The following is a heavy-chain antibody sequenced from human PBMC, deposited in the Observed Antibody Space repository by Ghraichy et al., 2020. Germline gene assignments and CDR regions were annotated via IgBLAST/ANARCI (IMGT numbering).Heavy chain of an antibody. V-gene: IGHV3-30*18. CDR1: GFTFSSYG. CDR3: AKERGYYDSSGYYYDY. J-gene: IGHJ4*02. Sequence: GGALRLSCAASGFTFSSYGMHWVRQAPGKGLEWVAVISYDGSNKYYADSVKGRFTISRDNSKNTLYLQMNSLRAEDTAVYYCAKERGYYDSSGYYYDYWGQGTLVTVSS. CDR2: ISYDGSNK. D-gene: IGHD3-22*01.